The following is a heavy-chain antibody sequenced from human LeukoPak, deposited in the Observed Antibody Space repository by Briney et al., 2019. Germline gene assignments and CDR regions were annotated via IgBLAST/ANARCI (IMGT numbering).Heavy chain of an antibody. CDR3: ARVMATDMYYFDY. CDR2: MNPNSGNT. Sequence: EASVKVSCKASGYTFTSYDINWVRQATGQGLGWMGWMNPNSGNTGYAQKFQGRVTMTRNTSISTAYMELSSLRSEDTAVYYCARVMATDMYYFDYWGQGTLVTVSS. J-gene: IGHJ4*02. D-gene: IGHD5-12*01. V-gene: IGHV1-8*01. CDR1: GYTFTSYD.